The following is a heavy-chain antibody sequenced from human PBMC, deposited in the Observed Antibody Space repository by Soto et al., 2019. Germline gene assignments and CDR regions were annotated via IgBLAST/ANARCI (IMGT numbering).Heavy chain of an antibody. D-gene: IGHD3-3*01. Sequence: GESLKISCKGSGYNFTSYWIIWMRQMPGKGLEWMGNIDPTDSFTNYSPSFQGHVTISTDKSMSTAYLQWGTLKASDTAMYYCARRGYDFWSGLDVWGQGTTVTVSS. J-gene: IGHJ6*02. CDR2: IDPTDSFT. CDR1: GYNFTSYW. CDR3: ARRGYDFWSGLDV. V-gene: IGHV5-10-1*01.